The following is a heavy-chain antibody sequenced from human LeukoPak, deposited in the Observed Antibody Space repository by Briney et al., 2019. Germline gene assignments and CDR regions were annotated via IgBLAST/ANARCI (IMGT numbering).Heavy chain of an antibody. J-gene: IGHJ4*02. V-gene: IGHV4-34*01. CDR1: GGSFSGYY. D-gene: IGHD3-16*01. CDR3: ARGGYDRGIY. Sequence: SETPSLTCAVYGGSFSGYYWSWIRQPPGKGLEWIGEINHSGSTNYNPSLKSRVTISVDTSKNQFSLKLSSVTAADTAVYYCARGGYDRGIYWGQGTLVTVSS. CDR2: INHSGST.